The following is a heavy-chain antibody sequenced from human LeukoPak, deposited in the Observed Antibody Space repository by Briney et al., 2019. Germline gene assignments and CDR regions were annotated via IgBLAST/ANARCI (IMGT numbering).Heavy chain of an antibody. D-gene: IGHD6-19*01. CDR3: ARSYRWLAPFDAFDI. J-gene: IGHJ3*02. CDR2: INHSGST. Sequence: SETLSLTCAVHGGSFSGYYWSWIRQPPGKGLEWIGEINHSGSTNYNPSLKSRVTISVDTSKNQFSLKLSSVTAADTAVYYCARSYRWLAPFDAFDIWGQGTMVTVSS. CDR1: GGSFSGYY. V-gene: IGHV4-34*01.